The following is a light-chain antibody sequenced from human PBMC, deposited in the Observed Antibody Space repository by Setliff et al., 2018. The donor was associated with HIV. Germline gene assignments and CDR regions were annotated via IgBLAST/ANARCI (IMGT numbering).Light chain of an antibody. CDR3: SSCSSSSTLV. Sequence: QSVLAQPPSVSGSPGQSVTISCTGTSSDVGGYNCVSWYQQPPGTAPKLMIYEVNNRPSGVPDRFSGSKSGNAASLTISGLQAEDEADYYCSSCSSSSTLVFGGGTKGTVL. CDR1: SSDVGGYNC. J-gene: IGLJ2*01. CDR2: EVN. V-gene: IGLV2-18*02.